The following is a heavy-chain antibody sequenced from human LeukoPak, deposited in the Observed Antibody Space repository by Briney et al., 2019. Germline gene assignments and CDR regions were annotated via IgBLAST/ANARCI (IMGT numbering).Heavy chain of an antibody. CDR3: AREGPRITMVRGVIITGWFDP. Sequence: GASVKVSCKASGYTFTGYYMHWVRQAPGQGLEWMGWINPNSGGTDYAQKFQGRVTMTRDTSISTAYMELSWLRSDDTAVYYCAREGPRITMVRGVIITGWFDPWGQGTLVTVSS. D-gene: IGHD3-10*01. J-gene: IGHJ5*02. V-gene: IGHV1-2*02. CDR2: INPNSGGT. CDR1: GYTFTGYY.